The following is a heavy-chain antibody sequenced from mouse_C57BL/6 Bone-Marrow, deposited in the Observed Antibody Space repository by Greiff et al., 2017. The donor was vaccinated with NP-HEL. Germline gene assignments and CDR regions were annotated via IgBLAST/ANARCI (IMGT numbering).Heavy chain of an antibody. CDR2: ISGGGGNT. CDR3: ARLQFITTVVAGSGDFFDY. D-gene: IGHD1-1*01. Sequence: EVHLVESGGGLVKPGGSLKLSCAASGFTFSSYTMSWVRQTPEKRLEWVATISGGGGNTYYPDSVKGRFTISRDNAKNTLYLQMSSLRSEDTALYYCARLQFITTVVAGSGDFFDYWGQGTTLTVSS. J-gene: IGHJ2*01. CDR1: GFTFSSYT. V-gene: IGHV5-9*01.